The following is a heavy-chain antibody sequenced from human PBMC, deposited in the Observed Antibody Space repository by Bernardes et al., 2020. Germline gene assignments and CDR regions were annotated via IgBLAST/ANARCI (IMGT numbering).Heavy chain of an antibody. CDR3: ARREWEPRYGMDD. D-gene: IGHD1-26*01. Sequence: GSLRLSCAASGFTVSNNYMTWVRQAPGKGLEWVSLIYSGGTTYYADSVRGRFTISRDNSKNTVYLQMNSLRVEDTAVYYCARREWEPRYGMDDWGQGTPVTVSS. J-gene: IGHJ6*02. CDR1: GFTVSNNY. CDR2: IYSGGTT. V-gene: IGHV3-53*01.